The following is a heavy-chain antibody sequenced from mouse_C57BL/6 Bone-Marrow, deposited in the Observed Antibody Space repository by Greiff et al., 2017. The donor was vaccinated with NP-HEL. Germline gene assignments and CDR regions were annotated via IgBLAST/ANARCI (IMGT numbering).Heavy chain of an antibody. CDR1: GYTFTSYW. Sequence: QVQLQQPGAELVRPGTSVKLSCKASGYTFTSYWMHWVKQRPGQGLEWIGVIDPSDSYTNYNQKFKGKATLTVDTSSSTAYMQLSSLTSEDSAVDYCARLLYYAMDYWGQGTSVTVSS. CDR2: IDPSDSYT. CDR3: ARLLYYAMDY. J-gene: IGHJ4*01. V-gene: IGHV1-59*01. D-gene: IGHD1-1*01.